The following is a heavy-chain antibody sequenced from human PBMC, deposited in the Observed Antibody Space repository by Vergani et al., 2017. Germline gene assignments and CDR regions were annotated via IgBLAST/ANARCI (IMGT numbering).Heavy chain of an antibody. V-gene: IGHV3-48*03. CDR2: ISSSGSTI. D-gene: IGHD2-2*01. CDR1: GFTFSSYE. J-gene: IGHJ5*02. CDR3: ARATIVVVPAATNGFDP. Sequence: EVQLVESGGGLVQPGGSLRLSCAASGFTFSSYEMNWVRQAPGKGLEWVSYISSSGSTIYSADSVRSRFTISGDNAKNSLYLQLNSLRAEDTAVYYCARATIVVVPAATNGFDPWGQGTLVTVSS.